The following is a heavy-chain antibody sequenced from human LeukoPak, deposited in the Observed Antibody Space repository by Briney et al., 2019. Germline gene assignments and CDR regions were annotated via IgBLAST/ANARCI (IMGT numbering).Heavy chain of an antibody. V-gene: IGHV3-15*01. CDR3: TWMATIFTVDY. Sequence: GESLRLSCVLSGLTFSDAWMSWVRQAPGKGLEWVGRIRNDRITDYAAPVQGRFSISRDNSKNTFYLQINSLRTADTGMYFCTWMATIFTVDYWGQGTLVTVSS. CDR1: GLTFSDAW. D-gene: IGHD5-12*01. J-gene: IGHJ4*02. CDR2: IRNDRIT.